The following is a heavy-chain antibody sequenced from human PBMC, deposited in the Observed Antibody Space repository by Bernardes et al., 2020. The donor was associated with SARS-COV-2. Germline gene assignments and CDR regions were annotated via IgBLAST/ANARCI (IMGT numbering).Heavy chain of an antibody. CDR2: ISTAGTYI. V-gene: IGHV3-21*04. CDR3: ASVDHTNLYFFAS. J-gene: IGHJ4*02. CDR1: GFTFSYYS. D-gene: IGHD2-8*01. Sequence: GGSLRLSCGTSGFTFSYYSMNWVRQAPGKGLEWVSSISTAGTYISYADSVRGRFTISRDNARNSLYQKMGSLRAEDTAVYYCASVDHTNLYFFASWGQGTLVTVSS.